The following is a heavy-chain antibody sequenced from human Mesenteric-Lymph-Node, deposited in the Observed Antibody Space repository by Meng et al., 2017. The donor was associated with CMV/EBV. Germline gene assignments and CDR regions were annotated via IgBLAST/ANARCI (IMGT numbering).Heavy chain of an antibody. V-gene: IGHV3-7*01. CDR1: GFTFSSYW. Sequence: GESLKISCAASGFTFSSYWMSWVRQAPGKGLEWVANIKQDGSEKYYVDSVKGRFTISRDNAKNSLYLQMNSLRAEDTAVYYCARVEGYCSSTSCYRGYFDLWGRGTLVTVSS. D-gene: IGHD2-2*02. J-gene: IGHJ2*01. CDR2: IKQDGSEK. CDR3: ARVEGYCSSTSCYRGYFDL.